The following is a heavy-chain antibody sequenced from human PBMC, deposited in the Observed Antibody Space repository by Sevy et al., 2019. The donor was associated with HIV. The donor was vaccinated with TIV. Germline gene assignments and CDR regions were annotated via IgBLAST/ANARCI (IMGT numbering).Heavy chain of an antibody. CDR2: IKADGSDK. V-gene: IGHV3-7*01. D-gene: IGHD3-16*01. J-gene: IGHJ4*02. CDR3: AHETFGRFES. CDR1: GFTFSANW. Sequence: GGSLRLSCAASGFTFSANWMNWVRQAPGKGLEWVANIKADGSDKDYVDSVGGRFTISRDNAKNLLFLQMNSLRVEDTAVYYCAHETFGRFESWGQGTLVTVSS.